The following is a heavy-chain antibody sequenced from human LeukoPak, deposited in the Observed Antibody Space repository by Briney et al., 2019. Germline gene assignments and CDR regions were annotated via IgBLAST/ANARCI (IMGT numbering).Heavy chain of an antibody. CDR3: ARDADGGLDY. CDR2: MYSGGNT. Sequence: HPGGSLRLSCAASGFTVSSNYMSWVHQAPGEGLEWVSVMYSGGNTRYADSVKGRFTISRDNSKNTLYLQMNSLRAEDTAVYYCARDADGGLDYWGQGTLVTVSS. V-gene: IGHV3-66*01. D-gene: IGHD2-15*01. J-gene: IGHJ4*02. CDR1: GFTVSSNY.